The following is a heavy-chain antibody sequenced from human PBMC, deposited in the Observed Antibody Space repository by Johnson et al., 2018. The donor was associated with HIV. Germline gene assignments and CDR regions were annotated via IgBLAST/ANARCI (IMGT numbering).Heavy chain of an antibody. CDR3: ARDGMAATKANI. Sequence: EVQLVESGGGVVRPGGSLRLSCAASGFTFDDYGMTWVRQAPGKGLEWVSRINWNGAITAYADSVKGRFTISRDNAKNTLYLQMNSLRAEDTAVYYCARDGMAATKANIWGQGTMVTVSS. CDR2: INWNGAIT. J-gene: IGHJ3*02. CDR1: GFTFDDYG. D-gene: IGHD1-14*01. V-gene: IGHV3-20*04.